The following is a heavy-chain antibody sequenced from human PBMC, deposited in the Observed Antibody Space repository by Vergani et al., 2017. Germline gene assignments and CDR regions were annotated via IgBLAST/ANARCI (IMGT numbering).Heavy chain of an antibody. CDR3: ARGQLSFGVAKYYYYGMDV. J-gene: IGHJ6*02. CDR1: GFTFSSYG. CDR2: IWYDGSNK. D-gene: IGHD3-3*01. Sequence: VQLLESGGGLVQPGGSLRLSCAASGFTFSSYGMHWVRQAPGKGLEWVAVIWYDGSNKYYADSVKGRFTISRDNSKNTLYLQMNSLRAEDTAVYYCARGQLSFGVAKYYYYGMDVWGQGTTVTVSS. V-gene: IGHV3-33*01.